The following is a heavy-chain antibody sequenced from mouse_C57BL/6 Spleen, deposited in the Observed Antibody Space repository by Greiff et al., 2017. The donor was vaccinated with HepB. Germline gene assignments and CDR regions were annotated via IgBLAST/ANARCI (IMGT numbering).Heavy chain of an antibody. CDR1: GFTFSSYG. D-gene: IGHD1-1*01. Sequence: EVQVVESGGDLVKPGGSLKLSCAASGFTFSSYGMSWVRQTPDKRLEWVATISSGGSYTYYPDSVKGRFTISRDNAKNTLYLQMSSLKSEDTAMYYCARPDYYGSSSFFDYWGQGTTLTVSS. CDR2: ISSGGSYT. CDR3: ARPDYYGSSSFFDY. J-gene: IGHJ2*01. V-gene: IGHV5-6*01.